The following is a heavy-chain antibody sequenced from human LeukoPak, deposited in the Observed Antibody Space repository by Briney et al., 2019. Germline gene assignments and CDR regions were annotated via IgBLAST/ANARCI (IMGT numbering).Heavy chain of an antibody. D-gene: IGHD3-10*01. CDR1: GGTFSSYA. V-gene: IGHV1-69*05. CDR3: ARERDYYGSGSYYNPRWFDY. J-gene: IGHJ4*02. CDR2: IIPIFGTA. Sequence: SVKVSCKASGGTFSSYAISWVRQAPGQGFEWMGGIIPIFGTANYAQKFQGRVTITTDESTSTAYMELSSLRSEDTAVYYCARERDYYGSGSYYNPRWFDYWGQGTLVTVSS.